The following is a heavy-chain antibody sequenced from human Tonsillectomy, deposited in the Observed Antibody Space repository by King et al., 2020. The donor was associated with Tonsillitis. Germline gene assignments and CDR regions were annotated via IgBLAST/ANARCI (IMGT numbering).Heavy chain of an antibody. Sequence: QLQESGPGLVKPSETLSLTCTVSGGSISSYYGSWIRQPSGRGLEWIGRLFPSYNPNSNPSLKSGVIMSVDTYKKQFSLKLNSVTAADTAVYYCARVGSDFLSGSFDFWGHGILVTVSS. CDR2: LFPSYNP. CDR3: ARVGSDFLSGSFDF. J-gene: IGHJ4*01. CDR1: GGSISSYY. V-gene: IGHV4-4*07. D-gene: IGHD3-3*01.